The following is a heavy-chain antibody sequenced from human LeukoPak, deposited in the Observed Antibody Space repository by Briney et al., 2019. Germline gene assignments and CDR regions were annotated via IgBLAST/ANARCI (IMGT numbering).Heavy chain of an antibody. Sequence: GGSLRLSCAASGFTFSNAWMSWVRQAPGKGLEWVGRIKSKTDGGTTDYAAPVKGRFTISRDDSKNTLYLQMNSLKTEDTAVYYCTTETSYYYDSSGYGFDYWGQGTLVTVSS. D-gene: IGHD3-22*01. V-gene: IGHV3-15*01. J-gene: IGHJ4*02. CDR1: GFTFSNAW. CDR3: TTETSYYYDSSGYGFDY. CDR2: IKSKTDGGTT.